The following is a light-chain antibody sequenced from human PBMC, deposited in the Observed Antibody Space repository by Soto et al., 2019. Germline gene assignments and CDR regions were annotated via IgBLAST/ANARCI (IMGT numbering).Light chain of an antibody. J-gene: IGKJ1*01. CDR1: QGISSY. Sequence: IQLTQSPSSLSASVGDRVTITCRASQGISSYLAWYQQEPGKAPKLLIYAASTLQSGVPSRFSGSGSGTDFTLTISSLQPEDFATYYCQQLNSYPVAFGQGTKVEVK. CDR3: QQLNSYPVA. V-gene: IGKV1-9*01. CDR2: AAS.